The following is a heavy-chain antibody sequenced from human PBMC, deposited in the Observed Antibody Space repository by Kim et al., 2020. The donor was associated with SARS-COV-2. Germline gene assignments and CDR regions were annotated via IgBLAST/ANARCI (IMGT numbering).Heavy chain of an antibody. CDR1: GYTFSVGY. CDR2: VKTKADGETT. D-gene: IGHD3-10*01. V-gene: IGHV3-15*05. CDR3: TTGGSRGSHY. J-gene: IGHJ4*02. Sequence: GGSLRLSCAASGYTFSVGYLSWVRQAPGKGLQWVARVKTKADGETTDYAAPVEDRFTISRDDSRSMVFLQMNSLRAEDTGVYFCTTGGSRGSHYWGQGTPVIVLS.